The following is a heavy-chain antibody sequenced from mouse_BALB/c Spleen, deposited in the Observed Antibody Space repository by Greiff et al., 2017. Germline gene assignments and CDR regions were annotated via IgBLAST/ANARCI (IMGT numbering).Heavy chain of an antibody. J-gene: IGHJ4*01. D-gene: IGHD2-4*01. CDR1: GFTFSSYA. CDR3: ARGMITVYAMDY. Sequence: EVKVVDSGGGLVKPGGSLKLSCAASGFTFSSYAMSWVRQSPGKRLEWVAEISSGGSYTYYPDTVTGRFTISRDNAKNTLYLEMSSLRSEDTAMYYCARGMITVYAMDYWGQGTSVTVSS. CDR2: ISSGGSYT. V-gene: IGHV5-9-4*01.